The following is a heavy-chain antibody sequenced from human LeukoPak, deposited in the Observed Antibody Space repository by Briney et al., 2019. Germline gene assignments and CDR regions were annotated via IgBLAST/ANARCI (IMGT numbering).Heavy chain of an antibody. CDR3: ARSVIEEMSATYNWFDP. Sequence: SVKVSCRASGGTFSSYVISWVRQAPGQGLEWVGRIMPVPGVSNYAQKLQGRVTITADKSTSTAYMELSRLRSEDTAVYYCARSVIEEMSATYNWFDPWGQGTLVTVSS. CDR2: IMPVPGVS. V-gene: IGHV1-69*04. D-gene: IGHD5-24*01. J-gene: IGHJ5*02. CDR1: GGTFSSYV.